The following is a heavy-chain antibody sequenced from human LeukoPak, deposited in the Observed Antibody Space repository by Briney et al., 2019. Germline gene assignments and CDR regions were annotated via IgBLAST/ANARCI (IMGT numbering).Heavy chain of an antibody. CDR2: ISSSGTTI. Sequence: KPGGSLRLSCAASGLTFSDYYMSWIRQAPGKGLEWVSYISSSGTTIYYADSVKGRFTISRDNAKNSLYLQTNSLRAEDTAVYFCARWDSSGCLDYWGQGTLATVSS. CDR3: ARWDSSGCLDY. V-gene: IGHV3-11*01. J-gene: IGHJ4*02. D-gene: IGHD3-22*01. CDR1: GLTFSDYY.